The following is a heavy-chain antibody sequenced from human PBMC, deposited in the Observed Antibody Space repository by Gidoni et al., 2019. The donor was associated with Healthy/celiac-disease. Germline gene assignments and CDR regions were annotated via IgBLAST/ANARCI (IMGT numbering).Heavy chain of an antibody. D-gene: IGHD2-2*01. CDR1: GFTFSSSA. CDR2: ISGSGCSP. V-gene: IGHV3-23*01. CDR3: ASPPPAGPLH. J-gene: IGHJ4*02. Sequence: EVQLLESGGGLVQPGGSLRLSCAASGFTFSSSAMSWVRQAPGKGLEWVSAISGSGCSPYYADSVKGRFTISRDNSKNTLYLQMNSLSAEDTAVYYCASPPPAGPLHWGQGTLVPVSS.